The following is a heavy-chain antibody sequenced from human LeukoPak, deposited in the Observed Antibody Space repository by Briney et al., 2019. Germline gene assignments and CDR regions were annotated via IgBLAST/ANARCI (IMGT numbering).Heavy chain of an antibody. V-gene: IGHV4-39*01. Sequence: SETLSLTCTVSGGSISGSSYYWAWFRHPPGKGLEWIGSIYYSGNTYYNASLKSQVSISIDTSKNQFSLRLTSVTAADTAVYYCARQTGSGLFILPGGQGTLVTVSS. J-gene: IGHJ4*02. CDR3: ARQTGSGLFILP. CDR2: IYYSGNT. D-gene: IGHD3/OR15-3a*01. CDR1: GGSISGSSYY.